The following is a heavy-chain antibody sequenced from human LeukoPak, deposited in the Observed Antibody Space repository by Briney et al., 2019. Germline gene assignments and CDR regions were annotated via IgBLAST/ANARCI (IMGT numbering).Heavy chain of an antibody. CDR2: TGSNGVT. CDR1: GFTFRTYA. V-gene: IGHV3-23*01. CDR3: GIRDTSDYYVF. Sequence: RGSLRLSCTGSGFTFRTYAFGWVRQAPGKGLEWVSATGSNGVTYYADSVKGRFTISRDNSKNALYLQMNGLRADDTAVYYCGIRDTSDYYVFWGQGTLVTVSS. D-gene: IGHD3-22*01. J-gene: IGHJ4*02.